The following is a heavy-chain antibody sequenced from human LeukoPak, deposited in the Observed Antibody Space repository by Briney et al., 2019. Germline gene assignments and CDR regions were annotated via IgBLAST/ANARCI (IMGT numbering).Heavy chain of an antibody. Sequence: SETLSLTCTVSGGSVSSGSYYWSWIRQPPGKGLEWIGYIYYSGSTNYNPSLKSRVTMSVDTSKNQFSLKLTSVTAADTAVYYCARVAYNSDCYSIDYWGQGTLVTVSS. CDR3: ARVAYNSDCYSIDY. J-gene: IGHJ4*02. D-gene: IGHD6-19*01. V-gene: IGHV4-61*01. CDR2: IYYSGST. CDR1: GGSVSSGSYY.